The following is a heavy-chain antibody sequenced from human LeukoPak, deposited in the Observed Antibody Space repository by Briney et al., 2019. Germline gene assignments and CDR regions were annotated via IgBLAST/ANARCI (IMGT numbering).Heavy chain of an antibody. Sequence: GGSLRLSCAASGFTFSGYEMNWVRQAPGKGLEWVSYISSSGSTIYYADSVKGRFTISRDNAKNSLYLQMNSLRAEDTAVYYCASGIVADAFDIWGQGTMVTVSS. D-gene: IGHD3-22*01. V-gene: IGHV3-48*03. CDR3: ASGIVADAFDI. CDR1: GFTFSGYE. CDR2: ISSSGSTI. J-gene: IGHJ3*02.